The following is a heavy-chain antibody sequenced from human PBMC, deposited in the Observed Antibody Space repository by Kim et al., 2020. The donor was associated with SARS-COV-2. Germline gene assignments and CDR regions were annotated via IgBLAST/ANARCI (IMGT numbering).Heavy chain of an antibody. CDR2: IKSKTDGGTT. D-gene: IGHD4-4*01. Sequence: GGSLRLSCAASGFTFSNAWMSWVRQAPGKGLEWVGRIKSKTDGGTTDYAAPVKGRFTISRDDSKNTLYLQMNSLKTEDTAVYYCTTGGELYSNDYYYYYMDVWGKGTTVTVSS. V-gene: IGHV3-15*01. CDR1: GFTFSNAW. J-gene: IGHJ6*03. CDR3: TTGGELYSNDYYYYYMDV.